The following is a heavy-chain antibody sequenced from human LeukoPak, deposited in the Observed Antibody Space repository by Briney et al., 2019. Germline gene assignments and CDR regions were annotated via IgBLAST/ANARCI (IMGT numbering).Heavy chain of an antibody. CDR1: GFTVSSNY. V-gene: IGHV3-53*01. J-gene: IGHJ4*02. CDR2: INSGGST. D-gene: IGHD6-19*01. CDR3: ASTYSSGWYVGY. Sequence: GGSLRLSCAASGFTVSSNYMSWVRQAPGKGLEWVSVINSGGSTYYADYVKGRFTISRDNSKNTLYLQMNSLRAEDTAVYYCASTYSSGWYVGYWGQGTLVTVSS.